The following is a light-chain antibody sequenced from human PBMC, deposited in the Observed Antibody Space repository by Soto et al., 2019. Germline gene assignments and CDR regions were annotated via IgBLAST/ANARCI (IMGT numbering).Light chain of an antibody. CDR3: ASYAGTKLFV. CDR2: GVS. J-gene: IGLJ1*01. Sequence: QSALTQPASVSGSPGQSITISCTGTSSDIDVYDLVSWYRQYPGKAPKLMIYGVSKRPSGVSDRFSGSKSGSTASLTVSGLQADDEADYYCASYAGTKLFVFGSGTKVTVL. V-gene: IGLV2-23*02. CDR1: SSDIDVYDL.